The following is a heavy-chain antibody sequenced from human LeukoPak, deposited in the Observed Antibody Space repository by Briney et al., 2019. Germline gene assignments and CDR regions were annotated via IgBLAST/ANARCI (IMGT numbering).Heavy chain of an antibody. CDR2: ISSSSSYI. CDR3: ARDRSKATQFDY. V-gene: IGHV3-21*01. CDR1: GFTFSSYS. J-gene: IGHJ4*02. D-gene: IGHD1-26*01. Sequence: GGSLRLSCAASGFTFSSYSMNWVRQAPGKGLEWVSSISSSSSYIYYADSVKGRFTISRDNAKNSLYLQMNSLRAEDTAVYYCARDRSKATQFDYWGQGTLVTVSS.